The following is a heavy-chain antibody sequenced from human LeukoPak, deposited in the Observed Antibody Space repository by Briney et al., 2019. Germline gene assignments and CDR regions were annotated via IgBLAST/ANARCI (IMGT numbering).Heavy chain of an antibody. Sequence: GGSLRLSCAASGFTFSSYWMHWVRQAPGKGLVWVSRINSDGSSTSYADSVKGRFTISRDNAKNTLCLQMNSLRAEDTAVYYCARDFYDFWSGYYTYYYYYYMDVWGKGTTVTVSS. J-gene: IGHJ6*03. V-gene: IGHV3-74*01. CDR1: GFTFSSYW. CDR2: INSDGSST. D-gene: IGHD3-3*01. CDR3: ARDFYDFWSGYYTYYYYYYMDV.